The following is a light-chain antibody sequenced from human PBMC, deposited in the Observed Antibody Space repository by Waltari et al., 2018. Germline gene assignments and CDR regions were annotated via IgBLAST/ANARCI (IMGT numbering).Light chain of an antibody. Sequence: HSALTQPASVSGSPGQSITISCTGTSSDVGSYNLVSWYQQHPDKAPKLMIYEDSKGPSGVSNRFSGSKSGNTASLTISGLQAEDEADYYCCSYAGSSTLVFGGGTKLTVL. CDR3: CSYAGSSTLV. CDR2: EDS. CDR1: SSDVGSYNL. J-gene: IGLJ3*02. V-gene: IGLV2-23*01.